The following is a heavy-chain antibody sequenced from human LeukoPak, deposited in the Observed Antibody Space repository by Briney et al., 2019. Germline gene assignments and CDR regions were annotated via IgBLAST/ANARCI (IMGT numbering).Heavy chain of an antibody. CDR2: INPNSGGT. CDR3: ARNTYSSGWSPDYYDAFDI. Sequence: ASVKVSCKASGYTFTGYYMHWVRQAPGQGLEWMGWINPNSGGTNYAQKFQGWVTMTRDTSISTAYMELSRLRSDDTAVYYCARNTYSSGWSPDYYDAFDIWGQGTMVTVSS. CDR1: GYTFTGYY. V-gene: IGHV1-2*04. J-gene: IGHJ3*02. D-gene: IGHD6-19*01.